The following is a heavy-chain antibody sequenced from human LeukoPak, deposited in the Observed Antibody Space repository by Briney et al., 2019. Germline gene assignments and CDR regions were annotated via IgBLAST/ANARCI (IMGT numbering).Heavy chain of an antibody. J-gene: IGHJ4*02. CDR1: GGTFSSYA. V-gene: IGHV1-69*13. D-gene: IGHD6-19*01. CDR3: ARPSSGWYGRYFDY. Sequence: ASVKVSCKASGGTFSSYAISWVRQAPGQGLEWMGGIIPIFGTANYAQKFQGRVTITADESTSTAYMELSSLRSEDTAVYYCARPSSGWYGRYFDYRGQGTLVTVSS. CDR2: IIPIFGTA.